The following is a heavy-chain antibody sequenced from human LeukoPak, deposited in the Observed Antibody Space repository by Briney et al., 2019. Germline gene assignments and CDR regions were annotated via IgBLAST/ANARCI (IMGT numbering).Heavy chain of an antibody. D-gene: IGHD2-21*02. Sequence: GGSLRLSCVASGFTFSGSGMHWVRQAPGKGLECVALISYDGIDKYYADSVRGRFTISRDNSRNTLYLQMDSLGTDDTAMYYCAKDWARGDLYYVDYWGQGTQVTVSS. CDR2: ISYDGIDK. CDR3: AKDWARGDLYYVDY. CDR1: GFTFSGSG. J-gene: IGHJ4*02. V-gene: IGHV3-30*18.